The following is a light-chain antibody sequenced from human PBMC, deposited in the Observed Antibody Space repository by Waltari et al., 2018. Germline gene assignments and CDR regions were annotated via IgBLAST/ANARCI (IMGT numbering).Light chain of an antibody. V-gene: IGKV3-11*01. CDR3: QQRSNWPT. Sequence: IVLTHSPATLPLSPGDRATLPSRARQSVSSYLAWYQQKPGQAPRLLIYDASNRATGIPARFSGSGSGTDCTLTISSLEPEDFAVYYCQQRSNWPTFGQGTKLEIK. CDR1: QSVSSY. CDR2: DAS. J-gene: IGKJ2*01.